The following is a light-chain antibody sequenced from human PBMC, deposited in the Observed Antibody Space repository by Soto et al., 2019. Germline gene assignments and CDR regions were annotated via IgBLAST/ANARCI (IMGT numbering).Light chain of an antibody. Sequence: EIVLTQSPATLSLSPGERATLSCRASQSVSSYLVWYQQKPGQAPRLLSYDASNRATGVPARFSGTGSGTDFTLTISSLEPEAFAVYYCQQRSNWLTFGGGTKVEIK. CDR3: QQRSNWLT. V-gene: IGKV3-11*01. J-gene: IGKJ4*01. CDR2: DAS. CDR1: QSVSSY.